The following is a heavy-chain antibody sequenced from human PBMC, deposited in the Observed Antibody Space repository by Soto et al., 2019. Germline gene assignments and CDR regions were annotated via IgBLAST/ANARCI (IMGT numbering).Heavy chain of an antibody. V-gene: IGHV4-4*02. J-gene: IGHJ4*02. Sequence: ETLSLTCAVSSGSISSSNWWSWVRQPPGKGLEWIGEIYHSGSTNYNPSLKSRVTISVDKSKNQFSLKLSSVTAADTAVYYCARAGYCSSTSCYQLDYWGQGTLVTVSS. CDR2: IYHSGST. D-gene: IGHD2-2*01. CDR3: ARAGYCSSTSCYQLDY. CDR1: SGSISSSNW.